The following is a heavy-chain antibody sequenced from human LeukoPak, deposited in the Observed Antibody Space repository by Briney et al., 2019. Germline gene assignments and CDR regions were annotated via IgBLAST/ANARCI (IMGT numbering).Heavy chain of an antibody. Sequence: SETLSLTCTVSGASISSYYWSWIRQPAGKGLEWIGRFYSSGSTNYNPSLKSRVTMSVDTSKNQFSLKVNSVTAADTAVFYCATEEVTFYYDTGGYYSGGYYFDYWGQGTLVTVSS. CDR2: FYSSGST. D-gene: IGHD3-22*01. V-gene: IGHV4-4*07. J-gene: IGHJ4*02. CDR1: GASISSYY. CDR3: ATEEVTFYYDTGGYYSGGYYFDY.